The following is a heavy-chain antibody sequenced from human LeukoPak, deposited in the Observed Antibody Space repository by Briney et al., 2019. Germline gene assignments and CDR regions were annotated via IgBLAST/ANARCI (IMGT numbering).Heavy chain of an antibody. D-gene: IGHD6-25*01. Sequence: SETLSLTCTVSGGSITSSTYYWSWIRQPPGKGLEWIGEINHSGSTNYNPSLKSRVTISVDTSKNQFSLKLSSVTAADTAVYYCARQSRAATLDYWGQGTLVTVSS. CDR1: GGSITSSTYY. J-gene: IGHJ4*02. CDR2: INHSGST. CDR3: ARQSRAATLDY. V-gene: IGHV4-39*01.